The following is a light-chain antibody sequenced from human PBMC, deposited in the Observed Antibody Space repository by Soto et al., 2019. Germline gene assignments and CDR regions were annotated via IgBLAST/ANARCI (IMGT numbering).Light chain of an antibody. V-gene: IGKV1-5*01. CDR1: QNVNNW. Sequence: DIQMTQFPSALSASVGDRVTITCRASQNVNNWLAWYQHKPGKAPQLLIYDASVLETGVPSRFSGSGSGAEFTLAISGLQSDDFATYYCQQYNTYWTFGPGTKGDIK. CDR3: QQYNTYWT. CDR2: DAS. J-gene: IGKJ1*01.